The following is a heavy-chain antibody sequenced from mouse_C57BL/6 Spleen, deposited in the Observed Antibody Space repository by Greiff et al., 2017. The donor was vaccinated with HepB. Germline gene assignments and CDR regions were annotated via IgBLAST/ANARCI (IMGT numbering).Heavy chain of an antibody. Sequence: QVQLQQPGAELVRPGTSVKLSCKASGYTFTSYWMHWVKQRPGQGLEWIGVIDPSDSYTNYNQKFKGKATLTVDTSSSTAYMQLSSLTSEDSAVYYCARYALITTVPYYFDYWGQGTTLTVSS. CDR1: GYTFTSYW. CDR2: IDPSDSYT. CDR3: ARYALITTVPYYFDY. D-gene: IGHD1-1*01. V-gene: IGHV1-59*01. J-gene: IGHJ2*01.